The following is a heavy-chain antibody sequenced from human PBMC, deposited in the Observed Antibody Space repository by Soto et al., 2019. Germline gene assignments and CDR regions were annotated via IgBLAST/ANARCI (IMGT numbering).Heavy chain of an antibody. CDR1: GGSISSGDYY. CDR2: IYYSGST. D-gene: IGHD6-13*01. J-gene: IGHJ4*02. Sequence: SETLSLTCTVSGGSISSGDYYWSWIRQVPKKGLEWIGYIYYSGSTYYNPSLRSRVAMSVDTSKNQFSLKLSSVTAADTAIYYCAREGRLAAAGRFDYWGQGTLVTVS. CDR3: AREGRLAAAGRFDY. V-gene: IGHV4-31*03.